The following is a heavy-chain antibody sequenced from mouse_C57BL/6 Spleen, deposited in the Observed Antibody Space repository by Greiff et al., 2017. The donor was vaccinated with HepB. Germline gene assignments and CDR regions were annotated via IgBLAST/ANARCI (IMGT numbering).Heavy chain of an antibody. J-gene: IGHJ1*03. V-gene: IGHV1-54*01. D-gene: IGHD1-1*01. CDR3: ARGTTVVATGWYFDV. Sequence: VQLQQSGAELVRPGTSVKVSCKASGYAFTNYLIEWVKQRPGQGLEWIGVINPGSGGTNYNEKFKGKATLTADKSSSTAYMQLSSLTSEDSAVYFCARGTTVVATGWYFDVWGTGTTVTVSS. CDR2: INPGSGGT. CDR1: GYAFTNYL.